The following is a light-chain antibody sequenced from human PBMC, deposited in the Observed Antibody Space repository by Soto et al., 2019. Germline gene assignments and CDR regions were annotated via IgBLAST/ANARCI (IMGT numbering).Light chain of an antibody. J-gene: IGLJ1*01. V-gene: IGLV1-51*01. Sequence: QSVLTQPPSVSAAAGQKVTISCSGSSSNVEHNSVSWYQQFPGTAPKFLIYDDGNRPSGIPDRFSGAKSGTSATLVITGLQTGDEADYYCGAWDSSLTTYFFGTGTKVNVL. CDR2: DDG. CDR3: GAWDSSLTTYF. CDR1: SSNVEHNS.